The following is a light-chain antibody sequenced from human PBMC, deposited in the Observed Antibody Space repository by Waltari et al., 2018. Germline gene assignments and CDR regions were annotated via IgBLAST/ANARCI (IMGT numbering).Light chain of an antibody. V-gene: IGLV1-47*01. Sequence: QSVVTQPPSASGTPGQRVTSSCSGSSSNIGDNHVYWYQQVPGTAPKLLVHTNNERPSGVPARFTGSKSGTSASLAIYGLRSEDEADYYCASWDDKLNAWVIGGGTRLTVL. CDR1: SSNIGDNH. J-gene: IGLJ3*02. CDR2: TNN. CDR3: ASWDDKLNAWV.